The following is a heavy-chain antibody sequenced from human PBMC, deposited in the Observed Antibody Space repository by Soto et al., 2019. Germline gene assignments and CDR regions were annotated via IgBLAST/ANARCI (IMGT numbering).Heavy chain of an antibody. J-gene: IGHJ3*02. CDR1: EFTFGGYA. CDR2: IRTKTYGGTT. CDR3: TREASFYYDSSGYYYDAFDI. Sequence: PGGSLRLSCTASEFTFGGYAMSWFRQAPGKGLEWVGFIRTKTYGGTTEYAASVKGRFTISRDDSKSIAYLQMNSLKTEDTAVYYCTREASFYYDSSGYYYDAFDIWGQGTMVTVSS. V-gene: IGHV3-49*03. D-gene: IGHD3-22*01.